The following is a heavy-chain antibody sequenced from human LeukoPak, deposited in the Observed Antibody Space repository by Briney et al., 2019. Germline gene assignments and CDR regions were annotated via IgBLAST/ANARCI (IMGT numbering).Heavy chain of an antibody. V-gene: IGHV4-30-4*01. Sequence: SETLSLTCTVSGGSISSGDYYWSWIRQPPGKGLEWIGYINCSGTTYYNPSLRSRLTISIDTSKNQFSLKLSSVTAADTAVYYCARRYCSSTSCYLFDYWGQGTLVTVSS. CDR2: INCSGTT. J-gene: IGHJ4*02. CDR3: ARRYCSSTSCYLFDY. D-gene: IGHD2-2*01. CDR1: GGSISSGDYY.